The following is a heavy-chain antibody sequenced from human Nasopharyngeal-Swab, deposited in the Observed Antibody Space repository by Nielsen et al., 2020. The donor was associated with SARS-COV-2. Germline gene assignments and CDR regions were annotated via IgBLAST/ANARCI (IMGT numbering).Heavy chain of an antibody. CDR3: ARVSILKVVVVGCYYYMDV. V-gene: IGHV4-4*02. J-gene: IGHJ6*03. D-gene: IGHD2-15*01. Sequence: WIRQPPGKGLEWIGEIYHSGSTNYNPSLKSRVTISVDKSKNQFSLKLSSVTAADTAVYYCARVSILKVVVVGCYYYMDVWGKGTTVTVSS. CDR2: IYHSGST.